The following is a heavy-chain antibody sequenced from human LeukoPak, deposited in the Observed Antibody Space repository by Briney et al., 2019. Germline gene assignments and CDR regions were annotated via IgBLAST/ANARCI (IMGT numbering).Heavy chain of an antibody. CDR3: AKDSVGATPPYYFDY. CDR1: GFTFSSYA. Sequence: GGSLRLSCAASGFTFSSYAMSWVRQAPGKGLERVSAISGSGGSTYYADSVKGRFTISRDNSKNTLYLQMNSLRAEDTAVYYCAKDSVGATPPYYFDYWGQGTLVTVSS. CDR2: ISGSGGST. V-gene: IGHV3-23*01. J-gene: IGHJ4*02. D-gene: IGHD1-26*01.